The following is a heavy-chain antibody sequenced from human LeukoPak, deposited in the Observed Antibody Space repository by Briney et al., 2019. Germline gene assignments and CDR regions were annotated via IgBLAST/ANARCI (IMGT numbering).Heavy chain of an antibody. J-gene: IGHJ5*02. CDR3: ARRPGRRRYYDSSGPNWFDP. D-gene: IGHD3-22*01. CDR1: GGSISSSSYY. Sequence: PSETLSLTCTVSGGSISSSSYYWGWIRQPPGKGLEWIGSIYYSGTTYYNPSLKSRVTIPVDTSKNQFSLKLSSVTAADTAVYYCARRPGRRRYYDSSGPNWFDPWGQGTLVTVSS. V-gene: IGHV4-39*01. CDR2: IYYSGTT.